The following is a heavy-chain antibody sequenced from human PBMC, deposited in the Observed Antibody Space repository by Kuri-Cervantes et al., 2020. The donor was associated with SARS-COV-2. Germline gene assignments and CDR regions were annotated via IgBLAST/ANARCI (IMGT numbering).Heavy chain of an antibody. Sequence: SETLSLTCTVSGGSISSYYWSWIRQPPGKGLEWIGYIYYSGSTNYNPSLKSRVTISVDTSKNQFSLKLSSVTAADTAVYYCASIVRADYYGSGSYYSLFDYWGQGTLVTVSS. CDR1: GGSISSYY. J-gene: IGHJ4*02. CDR2: IYYSGST. V-gene: IGHV4-59*12. CDR3: ASIVRADYYGSGSYYSLFDY. D-gene: IGHD3-10*01.